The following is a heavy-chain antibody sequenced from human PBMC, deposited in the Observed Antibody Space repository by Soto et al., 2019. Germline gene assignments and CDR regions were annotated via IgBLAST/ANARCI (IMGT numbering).Heavy chain of an antibody. J-gene: IGHJ5*02. CDR3: PDRATTVTRRFDP. V-gene: IGHV2-5*02. Sequence: QITLKESGPTLVKPTQTLTLTCTFSGFSLTTSGVGVGWIRQPPGKALEWLALIYWDDDKRYSPSLKIRLTITKHTPKNRLDHTTTHIHPEDLYTYLCPDRATTVTRRFDPWGQGTPVTVSS. CDR2: IYWDDDK. D-gene: IGHD4-4*01. CDR1: GFSLTTSGVG.